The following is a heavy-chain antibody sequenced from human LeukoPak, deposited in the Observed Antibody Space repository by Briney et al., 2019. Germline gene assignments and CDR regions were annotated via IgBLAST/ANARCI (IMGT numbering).Heavy chain of an antibody. Sequence: ASVKVSCKASGYTFAGYYMHWVRQAPGQGLEWMGWINPNSGGTNYAQKFQGRVTMTRDTSISTAYMELSRLRSDDTAVYYCARAGGYCGRISCPYYFDYWGQGSLVAVSS. V-gene: IGHV1-2*02. CDR1: GYTFAGYY. CDR3: ARAGGYCGRISCPYYFDY. J-gene: IGHJ4*02. D-gene: IGHD2-15*01. CDR2: INPNSGGT.